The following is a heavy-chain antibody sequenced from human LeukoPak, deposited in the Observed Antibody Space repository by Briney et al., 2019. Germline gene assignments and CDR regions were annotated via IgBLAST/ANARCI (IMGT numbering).Heavy chain of an antibody. J-gene: IGHJ4*02. CDR2: INHSGST. Sequence: SETLSLTCAVYGGSFSGYYWSWIRQPPGKGLEWIGEINHSGSTNYDPSLKSRVTISVDTSKNQFSLKLSSVTAADTAVYYCARTSSTSPGGGYYFDYWGQGTLVTVSS. CDR1: GGSFSGYY. V-gene: IGHV4-34*01. CDR3: ARTSSTSPGGGYYFDY. D-gene: IGHD2-2*01.